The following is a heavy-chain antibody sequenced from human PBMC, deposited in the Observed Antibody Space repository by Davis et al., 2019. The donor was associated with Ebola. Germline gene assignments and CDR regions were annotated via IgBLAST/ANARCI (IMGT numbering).Heavy chain of an antibody. CDR2: IYSGGST. Sequence: PGGSLRLSCAASGFTVSSNYMSWVRQAPGKGLEWVSVIYSGGSTYYADSVKGRFTISRDNAKNSLYLQMNTLRAEDTAVYYCARAFSNRYYYYGMDVWGQGTTVTVSS. V-gene: IGHV3-53*01. CDR3: ARAFSNRYYYYGMDV. J-gene: IGHJ6*02. CDR1: GFTVSSNY. D-gene: IGHD4-11*01.